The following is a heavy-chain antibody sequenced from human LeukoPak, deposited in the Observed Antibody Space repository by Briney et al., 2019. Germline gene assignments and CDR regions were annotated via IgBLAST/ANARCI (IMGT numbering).Heavy chain of an antibody. V-gene: IGHV3-21*01. D-gene: IGHD6-6*01. Sequence: GGSLRLSCAASGFTFSTYNMNWVRQAPGKGLEWVSSISGSSSYIYYADSVKGRFSISRDNAKNSLYLQMNSLRAEDTAVYYCARQLVSWGQGTLVTVSS. J-gene: IGHJ5*02. CDR3: ARQLVS. CDR1: GFTFSTYN. CDR2: ISGSSSYI.